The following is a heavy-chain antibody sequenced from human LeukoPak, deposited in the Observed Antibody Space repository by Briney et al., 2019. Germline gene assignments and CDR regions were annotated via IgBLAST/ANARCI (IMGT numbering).Heavy chain of an antibody. V-gene: IGHV4-4*07. D-gene: IGHD1-1*01. Sequence: SETLSLTCTVSGGSISSYYWSWIRQPAGKGLEWIGRIYTSGSTSYNPSLKSRVTMSVDTSKNQFSLKLSSVTAADTAVYYCARDGNVYYYYYYGMDVWGQGTTVTVSS. J-gene: IGHJ6*02. CDR1: GGSISSYY. CDR2: IYTSGST. CDR3: ARDGNVYYYYYYGMDV.